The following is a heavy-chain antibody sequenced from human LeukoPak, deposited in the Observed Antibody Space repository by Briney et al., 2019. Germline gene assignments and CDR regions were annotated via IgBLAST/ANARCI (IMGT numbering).Heavy chain of an antibody. J-gene: IGHJ4*02. CDR2: INPNSGGT. D-gene: IGHD1-14*01. V-gene: IGHV1-2*06. CDR1: GYTFTGYY. Sequence: ASVKVSCKASGYTFTGYYMHWVRQAPGQGFEWMGRINPNSGGTNYAQKFQGRVTMTRDTSISTAYMELSRLRSDDTAVYYCARDPKGSGTKGVVDYWGQGTLVTVSS. CDR3: ARDPKGSGTKGVVDY.